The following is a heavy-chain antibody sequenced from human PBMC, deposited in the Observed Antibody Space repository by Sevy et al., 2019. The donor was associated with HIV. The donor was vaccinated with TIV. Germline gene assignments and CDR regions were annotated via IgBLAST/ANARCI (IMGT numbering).Heavy chain of an antibody. V-gene: IGHV3-33*01. J-gene: IGHJ4*02. D-gene: IGHD2-8*01. Sequence: LSLTCAASGFTPNTYGMHWVRQAPGKGLEWVAVIGYDGSKKYYAESVKGRFTISRDNSKNTLFLQMDSLRAEDTAVYYCARDPRMYGDYLLAYFDSWGQGTLVTVSS. CDR1: GFTPNTYG. CDR3: ARDPRMYGDYLLAYFDS. CDR2: IGYDGSKK.